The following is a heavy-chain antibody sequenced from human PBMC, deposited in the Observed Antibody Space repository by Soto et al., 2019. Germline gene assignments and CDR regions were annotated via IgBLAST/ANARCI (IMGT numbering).Heavy chain of an antibody. Sequence: QVQLVESGGGVVQPGRSLRLSCAASGFTFSSYAMHWVRQAPGKGLEWVAVISYDGSNKYYADSVKGRFTISRDNSKNPLYLQMNSLRAEDTAVYYCAREGSQYQLPRHNWFDPWGQGTLVTVSS. CDR3: AREGSQYQLPRHNWFDP. J-gene: IGHJ5*02. D-gene: IGHD2-2*01. CDR1: GFTFSSYA. CDR2: ISYDGSNK. V-gene: IGHV3-30-3*01.